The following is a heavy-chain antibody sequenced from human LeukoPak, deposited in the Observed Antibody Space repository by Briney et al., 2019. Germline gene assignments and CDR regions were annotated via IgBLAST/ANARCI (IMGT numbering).Heavy chain of an antibody. CDR3: AREGVTTPWFDP. J-gene: IGHJ5*02. CDR1: GGSISCSY. CDR2: IYYSGST. V-gene: IGHV4-59*01. D-gene: IGHD4-17*01. Sequence: PETLSLTCTVSGGSISCSYWSWIRQPPGKGLEWIGYIYYSGSTNYNPSLKSRVTISVDTSKNQFSLKLSSVTAADTAVYYCAREGVTTPWFDPWGQGTLVTVSS.